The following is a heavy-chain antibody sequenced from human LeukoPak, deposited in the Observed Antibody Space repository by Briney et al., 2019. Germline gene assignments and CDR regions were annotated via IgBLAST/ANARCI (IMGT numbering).Heavy chain of an antibody. CDR3: AREDVNIAVAASGPFDI. Sequence: PGGSLRLSCAAPGFTFSSYWMHWVRQAPGKGLVWVSRIISDGSRTGYADSVKGRFTISRDNAKNKLYLQMNSLRAEDTAVYYCAREDVNIAVAASGPFDIWGQGTMVTVSS. V-gene: IGHV3-74*01. D-gene: IGHD6-19*01. CDR1: GFTFSSYW. CDR2: IISDGSRT. J-gene: IGHJ3*02.